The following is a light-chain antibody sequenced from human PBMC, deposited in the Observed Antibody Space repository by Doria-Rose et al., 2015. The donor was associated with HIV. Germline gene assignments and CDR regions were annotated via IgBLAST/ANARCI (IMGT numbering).Light chain of an antibody. V-gene: IGKV1-39*01. CDR1: QNINRF. J-gene: IGKJ1*01. CDR3: QRSLSTPRT. Sequence: MTQSPSSLSASVGDRVTITCRASQNINRFLNWYQQKPGKVPKVLIYAASSLQSGVPSRFSGSGSGTNFTLTICSLQPEDFATYYCQRSLSTPRTFGQGTKVEIK. CDR2: AAS.